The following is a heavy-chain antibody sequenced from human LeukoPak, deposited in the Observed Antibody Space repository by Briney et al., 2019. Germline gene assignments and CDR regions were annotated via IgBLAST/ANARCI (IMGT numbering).Heavy chain of an antibody. CDR3: ATPPRSGSYYYYGMDV. J-gene: IGHJ6*02. CDR1: GYTLTELS. Sequence: RASVAVSFTVSGYTLTELSMHWVRQAPGKGLEWMGGFDPEDGETIYAQKFQGRVTMTEDTSTDTAYMELSSLRSEDTAVYYCATPPRSGSYYYYGMDVWGQGTTVTVSS. CDR2: FDPEDGET. V-gene: IGHV1-24*01. D-gene: IGHD1-26*01.